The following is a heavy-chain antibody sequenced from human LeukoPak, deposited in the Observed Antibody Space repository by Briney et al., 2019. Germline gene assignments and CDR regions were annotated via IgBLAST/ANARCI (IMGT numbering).Heavy chain of an antibody. Sequence: SETLFLTCAVYGESFSGYFWGWIRQPPGTGLEWIGEINPSGYTNYKPSLKSRATISRDTSKNQFSLTLSLVSAADTAVYYCARGAICGSSCCAFDVWGQGTMVTVSS. D-gene: IGHD6-13*01. V-gene: IGHV4-34*01. CDR2: INPSGYT. CDR3: ARGAICGSSCCAFDV. J-gene: IGHJ3*01. CDR1: GESFSGYF.